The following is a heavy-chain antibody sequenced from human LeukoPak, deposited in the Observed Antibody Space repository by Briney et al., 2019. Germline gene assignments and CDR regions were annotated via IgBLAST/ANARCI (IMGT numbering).Heavy chain of an antibody. CDR2: INPNSGGT. Sequence: EASVKVSCTASGYTVTGYYMHWVRRAPRQGLEWMGRINPNSGGTNYAQKFQGRVTMTRDTSISTAYMELRRLRSDDTAVYYCARLSIAVAGTDYWGQGTLVTVSS. CDR1: GYTVTGYY. V-gene: IGHV1-2*06. CDR3: ARLSIAVAGTDY. J-gene: IGHJ4*02. D-gene: IGHD6-19*01.